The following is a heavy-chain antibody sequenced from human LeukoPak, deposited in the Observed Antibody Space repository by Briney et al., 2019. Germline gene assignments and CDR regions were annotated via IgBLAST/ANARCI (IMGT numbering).Heavy chain of an antibody. CDR1: GFTVSSNY. J-gene: IGHJ4*02. D-gene: IGHD3-10*01. CDR3: ARGVTGGSGSYNY. CDR2: IYSGGST. V-gene: IGHV3-66*01. Sequence: WGSLRLSCAASGFTVSSNYMSWVRQAPGKGLEWVSVIYSGGSTYYADSVKGRFTISRDNSKITLYLQMNSLRAEDTAVYYCARGVTGGSGSYNYWGQGTLVTVSS.